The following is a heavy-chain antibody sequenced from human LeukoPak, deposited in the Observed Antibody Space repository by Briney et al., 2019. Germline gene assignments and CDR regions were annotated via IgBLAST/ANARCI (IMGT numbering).Heavy chain of an antibody. V-gene: IGHV1-69*05. J-gene: IGHJ5*02. D-gene: IGHD2-15*01. Sequence: SSVKVSCKASGGTFSSYAISWVRQAPGQGLEWMGGIIPIFGTANYAQKFQGRVTITTDESTSTAYMELSSLRSEDTAVYYCWCSGGSCYQNWFDPWGQGTLATVSS. CDR1: GGTFSSYA. CDR2: IIPIFGTA. CDR3: WCSGGSCYQNWFDP.